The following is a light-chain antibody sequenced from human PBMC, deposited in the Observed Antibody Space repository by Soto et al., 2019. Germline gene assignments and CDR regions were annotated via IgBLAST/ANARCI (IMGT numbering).Light chain of an antibody. V-gene: IGKV1-5*01. Sequence: IRMTQSASTLSASVGDRVTITCRASQGFXRWLDWDQMKPGKAPKLVIXDCSTLESGVPSRFIGSGSGTEFTLSISRLQTDDFSTYYCQQYGRFAPSTFGGGTKVDIK. J-gene: IGKJ4*01. CDR3: QQYGRFAPST. CDR1: QGFXRW. CDR2: DCS.